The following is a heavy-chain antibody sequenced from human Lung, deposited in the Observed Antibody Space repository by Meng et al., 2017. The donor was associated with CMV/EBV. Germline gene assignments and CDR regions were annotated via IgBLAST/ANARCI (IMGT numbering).Heavy chain of an antibody. Sequence: LQESVPARVKPSVPLSLTCTVSAGSISTYYWSCICQPAAKRLVWIVRIYTSGTTIYNPSHKSRLTLSLDTSKNQFSLKLNSVTAADKAVYYCARAEADTGNFDYWGQGTLVTVSS. V-gene: IGHV4-4*07. J-gene: IGHJ4*02. CDR2: IYTSGTT. CDR3: ARAEADTGNFDY. CDR1: AGSISTYY. D-gene: IGHD6-19*01.